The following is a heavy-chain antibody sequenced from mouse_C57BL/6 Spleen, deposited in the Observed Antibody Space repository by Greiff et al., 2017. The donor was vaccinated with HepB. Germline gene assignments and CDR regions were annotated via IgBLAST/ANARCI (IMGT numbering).Heavy chain of an antibody. D-gene: IGHD1-1*01. CDR3: ARNPYYYGRSY. CDR1: GYTFTSYW. J-gene: IGHJ2*01. V-gene: IGHV1-55*01. Sequence: QVQLQQPGAELVKPGASVKMSCKASGYTFTSYWITWVKQRPGQGLEWIGDIYPGSGSTNYNEKFKSKATLTVDTSSSTSYMQLSSLTSEDSAVYYCARNPYYYGRSYWGQGTTLTVSS. CDR2: IYPGSGST.